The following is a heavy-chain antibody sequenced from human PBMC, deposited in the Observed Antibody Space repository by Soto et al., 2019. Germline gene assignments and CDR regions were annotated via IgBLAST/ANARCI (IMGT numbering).Heavy chain of an antibody. V-gene: IGHV3-23*01. CDR3: VRERSGYSYADS. J-gene: IGHJ4*02. CDR2: ISGSGANT. CDR1: GFTFSSYA. D-gene: IGHD5-18*01. Sequence: SLRLSCAASGFTFSSYAMSWVRQAPGKGLEWVSAISGSGANTYYADSVKGRFTISRDNSKNTLYLQMNSLRAEDSAMYYCVRERSGYSYADSWGQGTLVTVSS.